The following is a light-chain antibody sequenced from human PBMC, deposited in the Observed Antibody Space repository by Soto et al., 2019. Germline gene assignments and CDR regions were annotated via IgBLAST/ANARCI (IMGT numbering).Light chain of an antibody. CDR1: QDIGDW. J-gene: IGKJ5*01. V-gene: IGKV1-12*01. CDR2: AAS. Sequence: DIQMTQAPSSVSASVGDLFSITCRASQDIGDWLAWYQQKPGKAPKLLVYAASSLQSGVPSRFSGSGSGTDFTLTISSLQPEDFATYYCQQSYSTGITFGQGTRLEIK. CDR3: QQSYSTGIT.